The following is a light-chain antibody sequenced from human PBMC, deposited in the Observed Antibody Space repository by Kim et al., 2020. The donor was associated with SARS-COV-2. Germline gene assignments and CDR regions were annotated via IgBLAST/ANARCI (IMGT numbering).Light chain of an antibody. Sequence: QTAAITCTGISKSVGDLAAGWLQQHQAHPPPLLSCMKINRPCRVAYSLSSATLGITASLTITSLQPEDEAYYYCSAWDRSLSGWVFGGGTQLTVL. CDR1: SKSVGDLA. CDR3: SAWDRSLSGWV. CDR2: MKI. V-gene: IGLV10-54*01. J-gene: IGLJ3*02.